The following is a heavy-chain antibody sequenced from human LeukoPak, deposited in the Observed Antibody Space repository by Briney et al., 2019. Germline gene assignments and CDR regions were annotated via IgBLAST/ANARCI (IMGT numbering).Heavy chain of an antibody. CDR3: ARGSYGSGAYYNVVY. Sequence: GGSLRLSCAASGFTFSSYSMNWVRQAPGKGLEWVSYISSSSKTIYYADSVKGRFTISRDNAKNSLYLQMNSLRAEDTAVYYCARGSYGSGAYYNVVYWGQGTLVTVSS. CDR2: ISSSSKTI. D-gene: IGHD3-10*01. V-gene: IGHV3-48*01. CDR1: GFTFSSYS. J-gene: IGHJ4*02.